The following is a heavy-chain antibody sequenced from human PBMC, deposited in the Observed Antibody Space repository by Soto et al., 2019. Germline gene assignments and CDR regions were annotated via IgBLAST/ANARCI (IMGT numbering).Heavy chain of an antibody. CDR2: ISGSGGST. J-gene: IGHJ4*02. CDR3: AKFTYYYDSSGAY. V-gene: IGHV3-23*01. Sequence: EVQLLETGGGLVQPGGSLRLSCAASGFTFSSYAMSWVRQAPGKGLEWVSAISGSGGSTYYADSVKGRFTISRDNSKNTLYLQMNSLRAEDTAVYYCAKFTYYYDSSGAYWGQGTLVTVSS. D-gene: IGHD3-22*01. CDR1: GFTFSSYA.